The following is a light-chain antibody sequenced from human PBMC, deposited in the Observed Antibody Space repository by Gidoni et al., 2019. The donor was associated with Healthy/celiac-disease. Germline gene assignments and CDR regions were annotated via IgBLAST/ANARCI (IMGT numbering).Light chain of an antibody. CDR1: QSVLYRSNNKNY. CDR2: WAS. V-gene: IGKV4-1*01. CDR3: QQYYSTPCS. Sequence: DIVMTQSPDSLAVSLGERATINCKSSQSVLYRSNNKNYLALYQQKPGQPPKLLIYWASTRESGVPDRFSGSGSGTDFTLTISSLQAEDVAVYYCQQYYSTPCSFGQGTKLEIK. J-gene: IGKJ2*04.